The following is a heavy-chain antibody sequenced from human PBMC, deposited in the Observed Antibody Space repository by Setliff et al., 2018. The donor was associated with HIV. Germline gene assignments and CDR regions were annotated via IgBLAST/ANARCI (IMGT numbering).Heavy chain of an antibody. CDR2: IYPGDSAT. D-gene: IGHD3-16*01. CDR3: ARLSSRIGDLGPPFDY. Sequence: PGESLKISCKASGYSFTGYWIGWVRQMPGKGLEWMGIIYPGDSATSYSPSFQGQVTISADKSISTAYLQWSSLKASDTAMYYCARLSSRIGDLGPPFDYWGQGTLVTVSS. V-gene: IGHV5-51*01. J-gene: IGHJ4*02. CDR1: GYSFTGYW.